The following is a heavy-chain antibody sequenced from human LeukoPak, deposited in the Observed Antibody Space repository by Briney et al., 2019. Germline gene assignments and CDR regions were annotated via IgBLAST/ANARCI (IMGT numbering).Heavy chain of an antibody. J-gene: IGHJ6*02. CDR2: INPNSGGT. V-gene: IGHV1-2*02. D-gene: IGHD3-10*01. CDR3: ARDLAFGEPGPYGMDV. CDR1: GYTFTGYY. Sequence: ASVKVSCKASGYTFTGYYMYWVRQAPGQGLEWMGWINPNSGGTNYAQKFQGRVTMTRDTSISTAHMELSRLRSDDTAVYYCARDLAFGEPGPYGMDVWGRGTTVTVS.